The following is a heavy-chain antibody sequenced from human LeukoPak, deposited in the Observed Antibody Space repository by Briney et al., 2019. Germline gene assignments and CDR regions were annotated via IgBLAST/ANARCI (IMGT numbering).Heavy chain of an antibody. J-gene: IGHJ4*02. CDR3: ARDYSGIAAAGTIDY. D-gene: IGHD6-13*01. Sequence: SGGSLRLSCAASGFTFSSYAMNWVRQAPGKGLEWVSYISSSSSTIYYADSVKGRFTISRDNAKNSLYLQMNSLRAEDTAVYYCARDYSGIAAAGTIDYWGQGTLVTVSS. CDR2: ISSSSSTI. CDR1: GFTFSSYA. V-gene: IGHV3-48*01.